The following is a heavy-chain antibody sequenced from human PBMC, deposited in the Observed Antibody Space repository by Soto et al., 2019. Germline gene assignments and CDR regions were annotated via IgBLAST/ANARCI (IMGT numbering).Heavy chain of an antibody. D-gene: IGHD3-9*01. Sequence: ASVKVSCKASGGTFSSYAISWVRQAPGQGLEWMGGIIPIFGTANYAQKFQGRVTITADKSTSTAYMELSSLRSEDTAVYYCAREMFRFFNWLSSPGVAFVTWGQGT. V-gene: IGHV1-69*06. CDR1: GGTFSSYA. CDR3: AREMFRFFNWLSSPGVAFVT. J-gene: IGHJ3*02. CDR2: IIPIFGTA.